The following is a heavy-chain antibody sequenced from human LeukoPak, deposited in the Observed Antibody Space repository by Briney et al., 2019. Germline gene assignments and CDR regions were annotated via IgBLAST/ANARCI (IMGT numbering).Heavy chain of an antibody. CDR2: IYTIGSA. V-gene: IGHV4-4*07. J-gene: IGHJ6*02. D-gene: IGHD3-22*01. Sequence: SETLSLTCTVSGGSISSYYWSWIRQPAGKGLEWIGRIYTIGSANYNPSLKSRVTMSVDTSKNQFSLKLSSVTAADTAVYYCARAVKDYYDSSGPYYYYYGMDVWGQGTTVTVSS. CDR3: ARAVKDYYDSSGPYYYYYGMDV. CDR1: GGSISSYY.